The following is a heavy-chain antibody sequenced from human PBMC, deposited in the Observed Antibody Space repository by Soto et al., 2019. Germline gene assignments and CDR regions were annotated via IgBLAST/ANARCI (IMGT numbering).Heavy chain of an antibody. J-gene: IGHJ3*01. CDR2: IHHSGST. CDR3: ARSTGGDACHF. D-gene: IGHD7-27*01. Sequence: QVQLQESGPGLVKPSGTLSLTCAVSGGSLTSNDWWTWVRQPPGKGLEWVGQIHHSGSTCYNPALRSRITVSINVSANHFSLPLDSVTAADTALYYCARSTGGDACHFWGQGTMVTVSS. V-gene: IGHV4-4*02. CDR1: GGSLTSNDW.